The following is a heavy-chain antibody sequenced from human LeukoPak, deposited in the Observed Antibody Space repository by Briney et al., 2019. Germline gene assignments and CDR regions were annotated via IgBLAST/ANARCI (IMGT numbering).Heavy chain of an antibody. J-gene: IGHJ3*02. CDR3: ASQRITMVRGVLRSADAFDI. D-gene: IGHD3-10*01. V-gene: IGHV3-53*01. Sequence: GGSLRLSCAASGFTVSSNYMSWVRQAPGKGLEWVSVIYSSGSTYYADSVKGRFTISRDNSKNTLYLQMNSLRAEDTAVYYCASQRITMVRGVLRSADAFDIWGQGTMVTVSS. CDR1: GFTVSSNY. CDR2: IYSSGST.